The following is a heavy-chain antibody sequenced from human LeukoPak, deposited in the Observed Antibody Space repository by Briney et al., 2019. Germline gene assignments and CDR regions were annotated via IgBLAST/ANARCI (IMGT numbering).Heavy chain of an antibody. D-gene: IGHD3-22*01. J-gene: IGHJ4*02. V-gene: IGHV3-9*01. CDR1: GFTFDDYA. CDR2: ISWNSGTI. CDR3: AKDPSLSGYSSYYFDY. Sequence: PGGSLRLSCAASGFTFDDYAMHWVRQAPGKGLEWVSGISWNSGTIGYADSVKGRFTISRDNAKNSLFLQMDSLRAEDTALYYCAKDPSLSGYSSYYFDYWGQGTLVTVSS.